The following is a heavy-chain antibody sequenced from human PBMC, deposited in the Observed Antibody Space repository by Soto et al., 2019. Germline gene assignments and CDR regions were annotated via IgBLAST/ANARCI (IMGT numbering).Heavy chain of an antibody. CDR2: IWYDGSNK. J-gene: IGHJ4*02. V-gene: IGHV3-33*01. Sequence: GGSLRLSCVASGFTFSSYGMHWVRQAPGKGLEWVAVIWYDGSNKNYADSVKGRFTISRDNSKNTLYLQMNSLRAEDTAVYYCASEDDYDYWGQGTLVTVSS. CDR3: ASEDDYDY. CDR1: GFTFSSYG. D-gene: IGHD5-12*01.